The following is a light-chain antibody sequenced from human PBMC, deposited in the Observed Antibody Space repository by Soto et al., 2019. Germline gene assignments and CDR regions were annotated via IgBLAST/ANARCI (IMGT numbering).Light chain of an antibody. V-gene: IGKV3-11*01. CDR3: QQRSNWPSIT. CDR1: QSVSRH. CDR2: DAS. J-gene: IGKJ5*01. Sequence: EIVMTQSPATLSVSPGERATLSCRASQSVSRHLAWYQQKPCQAPRLLIYDASNRATGIPARFSGSVSGTDFTLTINSLEPEDSAVYYCQQRSNWPSITFCQGTRLEIK.